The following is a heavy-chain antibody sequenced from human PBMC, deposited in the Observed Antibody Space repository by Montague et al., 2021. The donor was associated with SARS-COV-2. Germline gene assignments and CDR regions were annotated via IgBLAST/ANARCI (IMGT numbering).Heavy chain of an antibody. D-gene: IGHD2/OR15-2a*01. CDR3: AKSAWHNWCFDI. Sequence: SEILSLTCTVSGDSISRNSYYWGWIRQPPGKGLEWIGSMPYSGSTYHNPSLKSRVSISVDTSKNQFSLKLSSMTAADTAVYYCAKSAWHNWCFDIWGRGTLVTVSS. V-gene: IGHV4-39*01. J-gene: IGHJ2*01. CDR2: MPYSGST. CDR1: GDSISRNSYY.